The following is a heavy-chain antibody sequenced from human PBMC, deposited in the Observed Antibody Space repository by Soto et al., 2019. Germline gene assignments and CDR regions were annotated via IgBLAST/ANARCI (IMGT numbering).Heavy chain of an antibody. CDR2: ISAYNGNT. Sequence: GASVKVSCKASGYTFTSYGISWVRQAPGQGLEWMGWISAYNGNTNYAQKLQGRVTMTTDTSTSTAYVELRSLRSDDTAVYYCARDLDGYNYSFDYWGQGTLVTVS. V-gene: IGHV1-18*04. D-gene: IGHD5-12*01. CDR3: ARDLDGYNYSFDY. J-gene: IGHJ4*02. CDR1: GYTFTSYG.